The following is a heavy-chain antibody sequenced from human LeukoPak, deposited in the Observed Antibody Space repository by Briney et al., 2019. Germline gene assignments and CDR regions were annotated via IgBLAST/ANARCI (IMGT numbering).Heavy chain of an antibody. Sequence: GGSLRLSCAASGFTFDAYGIHWVRQAPGKGLEWVAVIWYDGRNKYYADSVKGRFTISRDNSKNTLYLQMNSLRPEDTAVYFCARDWYSSPGNLDSWGQGTLVTVSS. D-gene: IGHD6-13*01. CDR1: GFTFDAYG. CDR3: ARDWYSSPGNLDS. J-gene: IGHJ4*02. CDR2: IWYDGRNK. V-gene: IGHV3-30*19.